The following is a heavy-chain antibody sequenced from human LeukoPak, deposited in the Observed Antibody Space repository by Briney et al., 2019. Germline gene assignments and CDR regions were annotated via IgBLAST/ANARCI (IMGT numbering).Heavy chain of an antibody. V-gene: IGHV3-53*01. CDR2: IYSGGST. CDR1: GFTVSSNY. D-gene: IGHD3-10*01. Sequence: GGSLRLSCVASGFTVSSNYMSWVRQAPGKGLEWVLVIYSGGSTNYADSVKGRFTISRDNSKNTVSLQMNSLRAEDTAVYYCAREGSSLDSWGQGTLVTVSS. J-gene: IGHJ4*02. CDR3: AREGSSLDS.